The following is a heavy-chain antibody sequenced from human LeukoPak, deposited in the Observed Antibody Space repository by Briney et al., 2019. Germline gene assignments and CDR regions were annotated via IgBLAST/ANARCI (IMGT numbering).Heavy chain of an antibody. CDR1: GYSFTSHW. J-gene: IGHJ4*02. Sequence: GESLRISCKGSGYSFTSHWIGWVRQMPGKGLEWMGIIYPGDSDTRYSPSFQGRVTISADKSISTAYLQWSSLKASDTAIYYCARGPPQYYYDSSGHYYYFDYWGQGTLVTVSS. V-gene: IGHV5-51*01. CDR3: ARGPPQYYYDSSGHYYYFDY. CDR2: IYPGDSDT. D-gene: IGHD3-22*01.